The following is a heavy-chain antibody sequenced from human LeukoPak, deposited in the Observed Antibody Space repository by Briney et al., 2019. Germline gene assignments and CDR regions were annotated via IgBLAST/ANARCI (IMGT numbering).Heavy chain of an antibody. D-gene: IGHD1-1*01. CDR3: ARDRGSYYAFDI. CDR2: IYYSGST. Sequence: SETLSLTCTVSGASISSYYWSWIRQPPGKGPEWIGHIYYSGSTNYNPSLKSRVTISVDTSKNQFSLKLSSMTAADTAMYYCARDRGSYYAFDIWGQGTMVTVSS. J-gene: IGHJ3*02. CDR1: GASISSYY. V-gene: IGHV4-59*01.